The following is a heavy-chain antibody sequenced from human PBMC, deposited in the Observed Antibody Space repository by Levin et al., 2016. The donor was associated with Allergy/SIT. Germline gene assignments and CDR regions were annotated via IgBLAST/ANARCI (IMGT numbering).Heavy chain of an antibody. J-gene: IGHJ4*02. Sequence: WIRQPPGKGLEWVSAISGSGGSTYYADSVKGRFTISRDNSKNTLYLQMNSLRAEDTAVYYCARGRGIVVVVAARYWGQGTLVTVSS. V-gene: IGHV3-23*01. CDR3: ARGRGIVVVVAARY. CDR2: ISGSGGST. D-gene: IGHD2-15*01.